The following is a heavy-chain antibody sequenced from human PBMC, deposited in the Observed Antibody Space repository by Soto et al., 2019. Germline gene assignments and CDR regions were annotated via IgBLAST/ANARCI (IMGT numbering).Heavy chain of an antibody. CDR2: IVVGSGNT. Sequence: GASVKVSCKASGFTFTSSAVQWLRQARGQRLEWIGWIVVGSGNTNYAQKFQERVTITRDMSTSTAYMELSSLRSEDTAVYYCATQSVAAGYYSYGMDVWGQGTTVTVSS. V-gene: IGHV1-58*01. J-gene: IGHJ6*02. CDR1: GFTFTSSA. CDR3: ATQSVAAGYYSYGMDV. D-gene: IGHD6-19*01.